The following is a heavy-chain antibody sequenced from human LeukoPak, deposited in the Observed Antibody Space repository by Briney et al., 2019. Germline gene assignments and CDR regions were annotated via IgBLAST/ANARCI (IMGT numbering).Heavy chain of an antibody. CDR3: ASGGKYYYGSGSYWDYYYYYYGMDV. J-gene: IGHJ6*02. D-gene: IGHD3-10*01. CDR1: GGSISSCN. Sequence: SEILSFSWSVAGGSISSCNGSWIRMPGGKGLGWSGRIYTGGSTNYNPSLKSRVTMSADTSKNQFSLQLSSVTAADTAVYYCASGGKYYYGSGSYWDYYYYYYGMDVWGQGTTVTVSS. CDR2: IYTGGST. V-gene: IGHV4-4*07.